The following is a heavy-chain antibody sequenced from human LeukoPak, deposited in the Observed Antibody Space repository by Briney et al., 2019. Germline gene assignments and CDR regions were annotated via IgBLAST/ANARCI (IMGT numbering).Heavy chain of an antibody. CDR1: GYTFTSYD. D-gene: IGHD6-6*01. Sequence: ASVKVSCEASGYTFTSYDINWVRQATGQGLEWMGWMNPNSGNTGYAQKFQGRVTITRNTSISTAYMELSSLRSEDTAVYYCARGPIDSSSPPLEWGQGTLVTVSS. CDR3: ARGPIDSSSPPLE. J-gene: IGHJ4*02. CDR2: MNPNSGNT. V-gene: IGHV1-8*03.